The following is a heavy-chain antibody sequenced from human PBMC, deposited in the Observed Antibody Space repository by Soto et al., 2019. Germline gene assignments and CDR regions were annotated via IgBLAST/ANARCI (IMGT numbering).Heavy chain of an antibody. CDR3: AREGGWQQLVRYDY. Sequence: QVQLQQWGAGLLKPSETLSLTCAVYGGSFSGYYWSWIRQPPGKGLEWIGEINHSGSTNYNPSLKSRVTISVDTSKNQFSLKLSSVTAADTAVYYCAREGGWQQLVRYDYWGQGTLVTVSS. V-gene: IGHV4-34*01. CDR1: GGSFSGYY. CDR2: INHSGST. D-gene: IGHD6-13*01. J-gene: IGHJ4*02.